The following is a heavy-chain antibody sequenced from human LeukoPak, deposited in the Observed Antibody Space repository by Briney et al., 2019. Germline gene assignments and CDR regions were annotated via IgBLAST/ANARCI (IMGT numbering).Heavy chain of an antibody. V-gene: IGHV3-30-3*01. J-gene: IGHJ6*03. D-gene: IGHD3-3*01. CDR2: ISYDGSNK. CDR1: GFTFSSYA. CDR3: ARDPHYGFWSGYSMDV. Sequence: PGGSLRLSCAASGFTFSSYAMHWVRQAPGKGLEWVAVISYDGSNKYYADSVKGRFTISRDNSKNTLYLQMNSLRAEDTAVYYCARDPHYGFWSGYSMDVWGKGTTVTVSS.